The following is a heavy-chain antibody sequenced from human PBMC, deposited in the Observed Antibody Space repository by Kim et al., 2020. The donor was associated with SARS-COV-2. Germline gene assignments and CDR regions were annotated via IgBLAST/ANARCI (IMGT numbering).Heavy chain of an antibody. Sequence: GGSLRLSCAASGFTFSNYAMNWVRQPPGKGLEWVSTISTGGDYTYYADSVKGRFTISRDNFKTTLYLEMNSLRAEDTAVYYCAKDQRAGAVGYYGMDVWGQGTTVTVSS. V-gene: IGHV3-23*01. CDR1: GFTFSNYA. D-gene: IGHD6-19*01. J-gene: IGHJ6*02. CDR3: AKDQRAGAVGYYGMDV. CDR2: ISTGGDYT.